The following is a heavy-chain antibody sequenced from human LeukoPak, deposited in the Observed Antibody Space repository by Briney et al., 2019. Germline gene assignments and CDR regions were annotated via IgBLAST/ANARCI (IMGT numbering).Heavy chain of an antibody. CDR3: AREAIYGGSQNDGIDY. J-gene: IGHJ4*02. V-gene: IGHV4-34*01. CDR2: IHPSGST. Sequence: SETLSLTCAIYGGSFSHYYWSWIRQPPGKGLEWVGEIHPSGSTSFNPSLESRVSISKDTSKNQFSLKLTSVTSAVTAVYYCAREAIYGGSQNDGIDYWGQGTLVTVSS. D-gene: IGHD1-26*01. CDR1: GGSFSHYY.